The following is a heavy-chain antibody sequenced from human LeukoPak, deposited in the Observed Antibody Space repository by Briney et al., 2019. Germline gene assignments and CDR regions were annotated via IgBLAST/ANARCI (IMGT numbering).Heavy chain of an antibody. CDR2: ISSSSSYI. CDR1: GFTFSSYS. D-gene: IGHD6-13*01. J-gene: IGHJ4*02. Sequence: PGGSLRLSCAASGFTFSSYSMNWVRQAPGKGLEWVSSISSSSSYIYYADSVKGRFTISRDNSKNTLYLQMNSLRAEDTAVYYCAKEVAAGTIDYWGQGTLVTVSS. CDR3: AKEVAAGTIDY. V-gene: IGHV3-21*04.